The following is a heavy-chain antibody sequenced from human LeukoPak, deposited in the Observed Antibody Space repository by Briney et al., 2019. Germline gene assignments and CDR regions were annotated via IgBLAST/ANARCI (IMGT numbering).Heavy chain of an antibody. CDR3: ARGSRVRGVLRPYNWFDP. CDR1: GGSFSGYY. CDR2: INHSGST. D-gene: IGHD3-10*01. J-gene: IGHJ5*02. Sequence: PSETLSLTCAVYGGSFSGYYWSWIRQPPGKGLEWIGEINHSGSTNYNPSLKSRVTISVDTSKNQFSLKPSSVTAADTAVYYCARGSRVRGVLRPYNWFDPWGQGTLVTVSS. V-gene: IGHV4-34*01.